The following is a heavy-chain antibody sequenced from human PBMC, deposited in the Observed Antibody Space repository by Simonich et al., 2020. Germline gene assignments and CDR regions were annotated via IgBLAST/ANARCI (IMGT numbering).Heavy chain of an antibody. CDR1: GGSISSSSYY. CDR3: ATQVDKTGEIDY. J-gene: IGHJ4*02. Sequence: QLQLQESGPGLVKPSETLSLTCTVSGGSISSSSYYWGWIRQPPGKGLEWIGSIYYSRSTYYNPSLKSRVTISVDTSKNQFALKLSSVTAADTAVYYCATQVDKTGEIDYWGQGTLVTVSS. CDR2: IYYSRST. D-gene: IGHD7-27*01. V-gene: IGHV4-39*01.